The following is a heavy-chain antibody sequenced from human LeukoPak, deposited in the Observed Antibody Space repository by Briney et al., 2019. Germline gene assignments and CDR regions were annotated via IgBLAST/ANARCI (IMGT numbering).Heavy chain of an antibody. J-gene: IGHJ4*02. CDR3: ARGGKQWRGGNYFDS. V-gene: IGHV1-3*03. CDR1: GYTFTDYA. CDR2: ITTGRGDT. D-gene: IGHD6-19*01. Sequence: ASVKVSCKASGYTFTDYALHWVRQAPGQSLEWMGWITTGRGDTQYSQAFQRRITITRDKSASTVSMDLSALRSEDTAVYYCARGGKQWRGGNYFDSWGQGTLVAVSS.